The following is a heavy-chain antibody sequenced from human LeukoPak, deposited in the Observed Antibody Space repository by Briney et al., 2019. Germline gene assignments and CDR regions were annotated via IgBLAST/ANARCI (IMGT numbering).Heavy chain of an antibody. D-gene: IGHD3-22*01. CDR3: ARDKYDSSGYHVAFDI. Sequence: GGSLRLSCAASGFTVSSNYMSWVRQAPGKGLEWVSVINSGGSTYYADSVKGRFTISRDNSKNTLYLQMNSLRAEDTAVYYCARDKYDSSGYHVAFDIWGQGTMVTVSS. CDR2: INSGGST. J-gene: IGHJ3*02. CDR1: GFTVSSNY. V-gene: IGHV3-66*01.